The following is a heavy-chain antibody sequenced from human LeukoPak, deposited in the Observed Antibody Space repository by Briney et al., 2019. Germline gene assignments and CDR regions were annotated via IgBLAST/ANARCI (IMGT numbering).Heavy chain of an antibody. V-gene: IGHV3-48*01. CDR1: GFSFTSYS. CDR2: ISRDSSNI. D-gene: IGHD6-19*01. Sequence: GSLRLSCAASGFSFTSYSINWVRQAPGKGLEWVSYISRDSSNIYYADSVKGRFTISRDNSKNTLYVQMNSLRVEDTAVYYCARDLSGWYTFDYWGQGTLVTVSS. J-gene: IGHJ4*02. CDR3: ARDLSGWYTFDY.